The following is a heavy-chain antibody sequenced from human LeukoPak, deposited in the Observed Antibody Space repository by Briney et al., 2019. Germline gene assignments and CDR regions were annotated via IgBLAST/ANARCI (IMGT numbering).Heavy chain of an antibody. D-gene: IGHD1-1*01. CDR3: ARDGSVPGDYFDY. CDR1: GGSISSYY. J-gene: IGHJ4*02. V-gene: IGHV4-59*12. Sequence: SETLSLTCTVSGGSISSYYWSWIRQPPGKGLEWIGYIYYSGSTNYNPSLKSRVTISVDTSKNQFSLKLSSVTAADTAVYYCARDGSVPGDYFDYWGQGTLVTVSS. CDR2: IYYSGST.